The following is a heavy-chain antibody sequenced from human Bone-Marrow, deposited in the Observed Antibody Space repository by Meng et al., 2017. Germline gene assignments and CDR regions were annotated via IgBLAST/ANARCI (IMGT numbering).Heavy chain of an antibody. CDR1: GFTFSNAW. Sequence: GESLKISCAASGFTFSNAWMSWVRQAPGKGLEWVSSISSSSSYIYYADSVKGRFTISRDNAKNSLYLQMNSLRAEDTAVYYCARVDYSDYWGQGTLVTVSS. J-gene: IGHJ4*02. CDR3: ARVDYSDY. V-gene: IGHV3-21*01. CDR2: ISSSSSYI.